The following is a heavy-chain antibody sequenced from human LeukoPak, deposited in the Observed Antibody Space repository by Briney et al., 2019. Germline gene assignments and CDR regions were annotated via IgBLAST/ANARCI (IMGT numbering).Heavy chain of an antibody. CDR1: GFTFSSYA. CDR3: AKDQPVGYCSSTSCYIDY. CDR2: ISGSGGST. Sequence: GGSQRLSCAASGFTFSSYAMSWVRQAPGKGLEWVSAISGSGGSTYYADSVKGRFTISRDNSKNTLYLQMNSLRAEDTAVYYCAKDQPVGYCSSTSCYIDYWGQGTLVTVSS. D-gene: IGHD2-2*02. J-gene: IGHJ4*02. V-gene: IGHV3-23*01.